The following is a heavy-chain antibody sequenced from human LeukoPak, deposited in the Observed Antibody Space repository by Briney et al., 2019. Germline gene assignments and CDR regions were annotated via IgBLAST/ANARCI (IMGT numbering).Heavy chain of an antibody. CDR2: ISGSGGST. Sequence: PGGSLRLTCAASGFTFSSYAMSWVRQAPGKGLEWVSAISGSGGSTHYADSVRGRFTISRDNSKSTLYLQMNSLRAEDTAVYYCAKHARIAAAGTATSSWGQGTLVTVSS. CDR1: GFTFSSYA. V-gene: IGHV3-23*01. CDR3: AKHARIAAAGTATSS. D-gene: IGHD6-13*01. J-gene: IGHJ5*02.